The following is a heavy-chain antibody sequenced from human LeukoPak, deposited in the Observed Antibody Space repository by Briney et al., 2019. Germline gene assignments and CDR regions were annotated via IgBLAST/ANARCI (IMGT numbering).Heavy chain of an antibody. J-gene: IGHJ3*02. V-gene: IGHV1-24*01. Sequence: GASVKVSCKVSGYTLTELSMHWVRQAPGKGLEWMGGFDPEDGETIYAQKFQGRVTMTEDTSTDTAYMELSSLRSEDTAVYYCATDERYQLLTQAFDIWGQGTMVTVSS. CDR2: FDPEDGET. D-gene: IGHD2-2*01. CDR3: ATDERYQLLTQAFDI. CDR1: GYTLTELS.